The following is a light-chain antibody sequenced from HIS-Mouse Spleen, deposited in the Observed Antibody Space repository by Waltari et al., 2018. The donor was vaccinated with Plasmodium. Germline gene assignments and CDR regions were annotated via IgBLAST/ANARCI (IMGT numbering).Light chain of an antibody. J-gene: IGLJ3*02. Sequence: SYELTQPPSVSVSPGQTARITCSGDALPKKYAYWYQPKSGQAPVLVNYEDSKRPSGIPERFSGSSSGTMATLTISGAQVEDEADYYCYSTDSSGNHRVFGGGTKLTVL. V-gene: IGLV3-10*01. CDR2: EDS. CDR3: YSTDSSGNHRV. CDR1: ALPKKY.